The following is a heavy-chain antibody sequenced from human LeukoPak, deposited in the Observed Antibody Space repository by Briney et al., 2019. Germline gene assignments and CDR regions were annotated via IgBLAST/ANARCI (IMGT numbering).Heavy chain of an antibody. V-gene: IGHV3-48*01. D-gene: IGHD1-1*01. CDR1: GFTFSSYN. CDR3: AKVLQGEKDPWNAPFDY. CDR2: ISSSTSTI. J-gene: IGHJ4*02. Sequence: GGSLRLSCAASGFTFSSYNMNWVRQAPGKGLEWVSYISSSTSTIFYADSVKGRFTISRDNAKNSLYLQMNSLRAEDTALYYCAKVLQGEKDPWNAPFDYWGQGTLVTVSS.